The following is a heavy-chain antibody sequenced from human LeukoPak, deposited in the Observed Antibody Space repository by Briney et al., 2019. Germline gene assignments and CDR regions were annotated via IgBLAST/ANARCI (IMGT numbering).Heavy chain of an antibody. CDR1: GYTFSSYY. D-gene: IGHD3-10*01. J-gene: IGHJ4*02. Sequence: ASVKVSCKASGYTFSSYYIHWVRQAPGQGLEWMGIINPSGGSTDYAQKLQGRVTMTTDTSTSTAYMELRSLRSDDTAVYYCARDRDYYGSGSYYKWGQGTLVTVSS. CDR3: ARDRDYYGSGSYYK. V-gene: IGHV1-46*01. CDR2: INPSGGST.